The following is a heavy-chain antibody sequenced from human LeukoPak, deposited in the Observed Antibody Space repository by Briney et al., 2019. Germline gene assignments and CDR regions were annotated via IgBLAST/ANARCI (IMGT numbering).Heavy chain of an antibody. CDR1: GFTFSSYS. V-gene: IGHV3-21*01. D-gene: IGHD2-15*01. CDR2: ISSSSSYI. J-gene: IGHJ4*02. CDR3: ARDSEYCSGGSCYSLPSY. Sequence: GGSLRLSCAASGFTFSSYSMNWVRQAPGKGLEWVSSISSSSSYIYYADSVKGRFTISRDNAKNSLYLQMNSLRAEDTAVYYCARDSEYCSGGSCYSLPSYWGQGTLVTVSS.